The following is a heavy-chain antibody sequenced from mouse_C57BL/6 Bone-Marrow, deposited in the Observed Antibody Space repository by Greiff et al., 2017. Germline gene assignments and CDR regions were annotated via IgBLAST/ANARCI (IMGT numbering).Heavy chain of an antibody. CDR2: ISGGGGNT. CDR1: GFTFSSYT. D-gene: IGHD1-1*01. J-gene: IGHJ4*01. V-gene: IGHV5-9*01. CDR3: ARHSYGSSYGAMDY. Sequence: EVKVEESGGGLVKPGGSLKLSCAASGFTFSSYTMSWVRQTPEKRLEWVATISGGGGNTYYPDSVKGRFTISRDNAKNTLYLQMSSLRSEDTALYYCARHSYGSSYGAMDYWGQGTSVTVSS.